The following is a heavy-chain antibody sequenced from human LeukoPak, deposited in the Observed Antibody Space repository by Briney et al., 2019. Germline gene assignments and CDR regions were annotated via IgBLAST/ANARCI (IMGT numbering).Heavy chain of an antibody. CDR2: ISYSGST. CDR3: ARAPTEYGSGSYSFDY. Sequence: PSETLALPCTVSGGSINSYYWSWVRQPPGRGLEWIAYISYSGSTNYNPPLKSRVTISVDTSKNQFSLRLSSVTAVDTAVYYCARAPTEYGSGSYSFDYWGQGREVTVSS. CDR1: GGSINSYY. J-gene: IGHJ4*02. D-gene: IGHD3-10*01. V-gene: IGHV4-59*01.